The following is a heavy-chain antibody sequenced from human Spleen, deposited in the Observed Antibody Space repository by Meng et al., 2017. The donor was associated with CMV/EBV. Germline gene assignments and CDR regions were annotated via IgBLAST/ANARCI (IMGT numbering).Heavy chain of an antibody. CDR3: AGSRITIFGVVMNYFDY. J-gene: IGHJ4*02. CDR1: GFTFSNYA. Sequence: GGSLRLSCAASGFTFSNYAMSWVRQAPGMGLEWVSVVYSGGGTTYNADSVKGRFTISRDNSKNTLYLQMNSLRAEDTAVYYCAGSRITIFGVVMNYFDYWGQGTLVTVSS. CDR2: VYSGGGTT. D-gene: IGHD3-3*01. V-gene: IGHV3-23*03.